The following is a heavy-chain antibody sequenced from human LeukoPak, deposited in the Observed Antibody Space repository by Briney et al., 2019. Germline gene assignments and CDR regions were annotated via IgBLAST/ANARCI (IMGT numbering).Heavy chain of an antibody. CDR1: GFTFAKFA. CDR3: ARGTSGSSTTYYYYYMDV. CDR2: ISGSGIVT. Sequence: SGGSLRLSCAISGFTFAKFAMSWVRQAPGKGLEWVSTISGSGIVTYYADSVKGRFTISRDNAKNSLYLQMNSLRAEDTALYHCARGTSGSSTTYYYYYMDVWGKGTTVTVSS. J-gene: IGHJ6*03. D-gene: IGHD2-2*01. V-gene: IGHV3-23*01.